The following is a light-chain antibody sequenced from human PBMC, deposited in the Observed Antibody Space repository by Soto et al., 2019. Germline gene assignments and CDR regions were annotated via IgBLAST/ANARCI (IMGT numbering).Light chain of an antibody. Sequence: QSALTQPASVSGSPGQSITISCTGSSSDVGKYNLVSWYQHHPGKAPRLIIYEVNKRPSGVPNRFSGSKSGNTASLTISGLQAEDEGDYYCCSYANAYVFIFFGGGTKVTVL. CDR2: EVN. V-gene: IGLV2-23*02. CDR3: CSYANAYVFIF. J-gene: IGLJ2*01. CDR1: SSDVGKYNL.